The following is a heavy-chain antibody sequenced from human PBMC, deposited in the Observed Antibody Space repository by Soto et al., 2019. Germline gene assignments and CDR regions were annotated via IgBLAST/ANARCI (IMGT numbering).Heavy chain of an antibody. D-gene: IGHD5-12*01. CDR2: IYHSETT. V-gene: IGHV4-59*08. Sequence: SQTLSLTCSVSGGSIGSYYWSWIRQPPGKGLEWIGFIYHSETTNYNPSLKSRVTISVDTPKNLFSLKLSSVTAADTAVYHCVRHAQWIIRAYWGQGSLVTVSS. J-gene: IGHJ4*02. CDR1: GGSIGSYY. CDR3: VRHAQWIIRAY.